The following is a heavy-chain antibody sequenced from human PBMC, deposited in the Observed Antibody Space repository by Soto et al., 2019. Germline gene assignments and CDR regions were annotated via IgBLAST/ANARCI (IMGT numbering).Heavy chain of an antibody. J-gene: IGHJ4*02. V-gene: IGHV5-10-1*01. Sequence: PEEPLSISCKTSGYSFAGYWITWVRQKPGKGLEWMGRIDPSDSQTYYSPSFRGHVTISVTKSITTVFLQWSSLRASDTAMYYCARQIYDADTGPNFQYYSDACGKGTPVTVAS. CDR3: ARQIYDADTGPNFQYYSDA. CDR1: GYSFAGYW. CDR2: IDPSDSQT. D-gene: IGHD5-18*01.